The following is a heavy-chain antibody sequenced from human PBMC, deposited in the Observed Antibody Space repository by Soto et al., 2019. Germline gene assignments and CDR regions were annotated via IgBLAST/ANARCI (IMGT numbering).Heavy chain of an antibody. CDR2: ISGSGGST. CDR1: GFTFSSYA. CDR3: ATTPIYYDILTGYSPIYYFDY. Sequence: GGSLRLSCAASGFTFSSYAMSWVRQAPGKGLEWVSAISGSGGSTYYADSVKGRFTISRDNSKNTLYLQMNSLRAEDTAVYYCATTPIYYDILTGYSPIYYFDYWGQGTLVTVSS. V-gene: IGHV3-23*01. D-gene: IGHD3-9*01. J-gene: IGHJ4*02.